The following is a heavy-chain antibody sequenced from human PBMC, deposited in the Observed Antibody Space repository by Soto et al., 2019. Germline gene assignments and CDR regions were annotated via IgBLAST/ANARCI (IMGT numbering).Heavy chain of an antibody. Sequence: ASVKVSCKASGGTFSSYAISWVRQAPGQGLEWMGGIIPIFGTANYAQKFQVRVTITTDESTSTAYMELRSLRSEDTAVYYCARGAYSGSYYYYYYYMDVWGKGATVTVSS. CDR3: ARGAYSGSYYYYYYYMDV. D-gene: IGHD1-26*01. V-gene: IGHV1-69*05. CDR2: IIPIFGTA. J-gene: IGHJ6*03. CDR1: GGTFSSYA.